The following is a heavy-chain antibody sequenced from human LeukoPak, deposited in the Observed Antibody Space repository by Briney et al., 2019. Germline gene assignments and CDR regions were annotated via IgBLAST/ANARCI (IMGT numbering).Heavy chain of an antibody. CDR3: ARLLSYDILTDNYYKYYMDV. J-gene: IGHJ6*03. Sequence: PSETLSLTCTVSGGSIRSHNYYWGWIRLPPGKGLEWIGSIYYSGSTYYNPSLKSRVTMSVETSTNHFALKMTSVTAADTAVYYCARLLSYDILTDNYYKYYMDVWGKGTTVTVSS. CDR2: IYYSGST. V-gene: IGHV4-39*02. D-gene: IGHD3-9*01. CDR1: GGSIRSHNYY.